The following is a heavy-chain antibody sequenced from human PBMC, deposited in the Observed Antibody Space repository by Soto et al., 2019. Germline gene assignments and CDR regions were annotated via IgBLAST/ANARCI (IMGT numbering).Heavy chain of an antibody. Sequence: SGGSLRLSCAASGFTFSSYWMSWVRQAPGKGLEWVANIKQDGSEKYYVDSVKGRFTISRDNAKNSLYLQMNSLRAEDTAVYYCARDRGIAARRFDPWGQGTLVTVSS. J-gene: IGHJ5*02. D-gene: IGHD6-6*01. CDR1: GFTFSSYW. V-gene: IGHV3-7*01. CDR3: ARDRGIAARRFDP. CDR2: IKQDGSEK.